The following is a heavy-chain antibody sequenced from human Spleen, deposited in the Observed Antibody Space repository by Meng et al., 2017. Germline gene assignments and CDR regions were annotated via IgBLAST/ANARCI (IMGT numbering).Heavy chain of an antibody. CDR2: INPNSGGT. J-gene: IGHJ4*02. CDR3: ASVRGQQLVRVVY. Sequence: ASVKVSCKASGYTFTSYDINWVRQATGQGLEWMGRINPNSGGTNYAQKFQGRVTMTRDTSISTAYMELSRLRSDDTAVYYCASVRGQQLVRVVYWGQGTLVTVSS. D-gene: IGHD6-13*01. V-gene: IGHV1-2*06. CDR1: GYTFTSYD.